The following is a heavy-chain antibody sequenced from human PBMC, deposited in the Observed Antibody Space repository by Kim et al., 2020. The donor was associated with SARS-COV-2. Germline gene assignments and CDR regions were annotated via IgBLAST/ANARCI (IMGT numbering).Heavy chain of an antibody. CDR1: GGSISSSNW. CDR3: ADQRGKEGYYGMDV. J-gene: IGHJ6*02. Sequence: SETLSLTCAVSGGSISSSNWWSWVRQPPGKGLEWIGEIYHSGSTNYNPSLKSRVTISVDKSKNQFSLKLSSVTAADTAVYYCADQRGKEGYYGMDVWGQGTTVTVSS. V-gene: IGHV4-4*02. CDR2: IYHSGST. D-gene: IGHD3-16*01.